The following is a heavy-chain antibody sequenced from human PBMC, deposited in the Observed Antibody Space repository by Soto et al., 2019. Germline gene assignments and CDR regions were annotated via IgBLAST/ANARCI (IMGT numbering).Heavy chain of an antibody. CDR3: ARGGYSYGYVYYYVMDV. D-gene: IGHD5-18*01. V-gene: IGHV4-59*01. CDR1: GGSIGSYY. J-gene: IGHJ6*02. Sequence: SETLSLPWTVSGGSIGSYYWSWIRQPPGKGLEWIGYIYYSGSTNYNPSLKSRVTISVDTSKNQFSLKLSSVTAADTAVYYFARGGYSYGYVYYYVMDVWGQGTTVTVSS. CDR2: IYYSGST.